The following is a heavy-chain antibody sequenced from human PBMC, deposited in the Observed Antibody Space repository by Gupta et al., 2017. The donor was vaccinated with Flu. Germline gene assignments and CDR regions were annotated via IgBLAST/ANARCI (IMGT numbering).Heavy chain of an antibody. V-gene: IGHV1-69*06. J-gene: IGHJ6*02. CDR1: GGPFSSNA. D-gene: IGHD1-7*01. CDR3: ARDYDGTGTYYYYYSGMDV. Sequence: QVQLVQSGAEVKKPGSSVKVSCKASGGPFSSNAISWVRPVPGQGLEWMGGITPKFDTPNHAQKFQDRVTITADKSTSTVYMEVRSLRFEDTAVYYCARDYDGTGTYYYYYSGMDVWGQGTTVNVS. CDR2: ITPKFDTP.